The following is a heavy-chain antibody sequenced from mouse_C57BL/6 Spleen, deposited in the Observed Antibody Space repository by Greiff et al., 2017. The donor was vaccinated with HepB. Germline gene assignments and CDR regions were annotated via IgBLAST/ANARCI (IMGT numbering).Heavy chain of an antibody. Sequence: QVQLQQPGTELVKPGASVKLSCKASGYTFTSYWMHWVKQRPGQGLEWIGNINPSNGGTNYNEKFKSKATLTVDKSSSTAYMQLSSLTSEDSSVYYCAREDYDGTPFAYWGQGTLVTVSA. CDR2: INPSNGGT. CDR3: AREDYDGTPFAY. J-gene: IGHJ3*01. D-gene: IGHD2-4*01. CDR1: GYTFTSYW. V-gene: IGHV1-53*01.